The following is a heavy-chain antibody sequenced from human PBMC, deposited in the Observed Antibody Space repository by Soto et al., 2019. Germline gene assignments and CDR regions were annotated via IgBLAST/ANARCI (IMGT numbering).Heavy chain of an antibody. CDR3: ATRSGGRFYGMDV. D-gene: IGHD6-25*01. Sequence: SETLSLTCTVSGDSISSGGYYWSWIRQPAGKGLEWIGYIYYTGSTYYSPSLKSRLTISLDTSKNQFSLNLSSVTAADTAVYYCATRSGGRFYGMDVWGQGTTVTVSS. V-gene: IGHV4-31*03. CDR2: IYYTGST. J-gene: IGHJ6*02. CDR1: GDSISSGGYY.